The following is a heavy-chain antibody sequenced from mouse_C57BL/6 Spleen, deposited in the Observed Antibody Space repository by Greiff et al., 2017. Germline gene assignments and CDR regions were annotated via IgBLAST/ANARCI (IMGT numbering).Heavy chain of an antibody. Sequence: QVQLQQSGAELVKPGASVKMSCKASGYTFTSYWITWVKQRPGQGLEWIGDIYPGSGSTNYNEKFKSKATLTVDTSSSTAYMQLSSLTSEDSAVYYCARAIYYDYDEFAYWGQGTLVTVSA. CDR1: GYTFTSYW. CDR3: ARAIYYDYDEFAY. D-gene: IGHD2-4*01. V-gene: IGHV1-55*01. J-gene: IGHJ3*01. CDR2: IYPGSGST.